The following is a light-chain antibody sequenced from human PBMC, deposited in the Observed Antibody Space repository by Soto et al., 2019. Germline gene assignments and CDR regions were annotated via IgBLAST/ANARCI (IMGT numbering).Light chain of an antibody. V-gene: IGKV1-39*01. Sequence: DIQMTQSPSSPSASVGDRVTITCRASQSISSYLNWYQQKPGKAPKLLIYAASSLQSGVPSRFSGSGSGTDFTLTISSLQPEDFATYYCQQSYSTPQFTFGPGTKVDIK. CDR1: QSISSY. J-gene: IGKJ3*01. CDR2: AAS. CDR3: QQSYSTPQFT.